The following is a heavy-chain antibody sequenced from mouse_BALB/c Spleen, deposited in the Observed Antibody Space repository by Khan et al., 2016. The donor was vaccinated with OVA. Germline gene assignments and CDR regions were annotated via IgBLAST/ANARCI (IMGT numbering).Heavy chain of an antibody. D-gene: IGHD4-1*01. Sequence: EVKLLESGPGLVKPSQSLSLTCTVTGYSITSDYAWNWIRQFPGNKLEWMGYIGYSGSTSYNPSLKSRISITRDTSKNQFFLQLNSVTTEDTATYYVARLGPGFAYWGQGTLVTVSA. V-gene: IGHV3-2*02. CDR1: GYSITSDYA. CDR2: IGYSGST. J-gene: IGHJ3*01. CDR3: ARLGPGFAY.